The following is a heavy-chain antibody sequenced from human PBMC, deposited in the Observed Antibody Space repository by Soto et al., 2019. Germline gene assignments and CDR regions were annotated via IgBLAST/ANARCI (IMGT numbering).Heavy chain of an antibody. CDR1: GGSFSCYY. CDR3: ARGPLGALIVVVVAATWWFDP. Sequence: SETLSLTCAVYGGSFSCYYWSWIRQPPGKGLEWIGEINHSGSTNYNPSLKSRVTISVDTSKNQFSLKLSSVTAADTAVYYCARGPLGALIVVVVAATWWFDPWGQGTLVTVSS. J-gene: IGHJ5*02. D-gene: IGHD2-15*01. V-gene: IGHV4-34*01. CDR2: INHSGST.